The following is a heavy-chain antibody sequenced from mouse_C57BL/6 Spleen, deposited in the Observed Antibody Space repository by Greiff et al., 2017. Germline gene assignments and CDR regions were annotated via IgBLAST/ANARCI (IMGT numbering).Heavy chain of an antibody. Sequence: EVQGVESGGGLVKPGGSLKLSCAASGFTFSSYAMSWVRQTPEKRLEWVATISDGGSYTYYPDNVKGRFTISRDNAKNNLYLQMSHLKSEDTAMYYCARGRGYSNYGGDAMDYWGQGTSVTVSS. CDR1: GFTFSSYA. CDR2: ISDGGSYT. D-gene: IGHD2-5*01. CDR3: ARGRGYSNYGGDAMDY. J-gene: IGHJ4*01. V-gene: IGHV5-4*01.